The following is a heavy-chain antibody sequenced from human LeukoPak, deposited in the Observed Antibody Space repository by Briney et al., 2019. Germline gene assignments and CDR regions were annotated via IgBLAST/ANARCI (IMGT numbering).Heavy chain of an antibody. Sequence: SETLSLTCTVSGGSISSGDYYWSWIRQHPGKGLEWIGNIYYSGSTYYNPTLKSRVTISVDTSKSQFSLKLSSVTAADTAVYYCARDARLHYYLDYWGQGTLVTVSS. D-gene: IGHD6-25*01. J-gene: IGHJ4*02. CDR3: ARDARLHYYLDY. CDR2: IYYSGST. V-gene: IGHV4-31*03. CDR1: GGSISSGDYY.